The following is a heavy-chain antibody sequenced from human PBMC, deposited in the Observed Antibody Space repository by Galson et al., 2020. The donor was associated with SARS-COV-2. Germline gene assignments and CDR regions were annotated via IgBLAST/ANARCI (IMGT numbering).Heavy chain of an antibody. CDR3: ARALLRNQLLTLNYYYMDV. V-gene: IGHV1-8*01. CDR1: GYTLTELS. J-gene: IGHJ6*03. D-gene: IGHD2-2*01. CDR2: MNPNSGNT. Sequence: ASVKVSCKVSGYTLTELSMHWVRQAPGKGLEWMGWMNPNSGNTGYAQKFQGRVTMNRNTSISTAYMELSSLRSEDTAVYYCARALLRNQLLTLNYYYMDVWGKGTTVTVSS.